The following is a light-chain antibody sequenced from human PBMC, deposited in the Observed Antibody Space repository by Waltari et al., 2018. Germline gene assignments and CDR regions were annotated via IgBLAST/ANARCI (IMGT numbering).Light chain of an antibody. CDR3: GTWDSSLSGAV. CDR2: ENK. V-gene: IGLV1-51*02. J-gene: IGLJ7*01. CDR1: SSNIGINY. Sequence: QSVLTQPPSVSTTPGQRVTISCSGSSSNIGINYMYWYKQLPGTAPKLLIYENKKRPSGIPGRFSGSKSGTSATLDITGLQAGDEADYYCGTWDSSLSGAVFGGGTHLTVL.